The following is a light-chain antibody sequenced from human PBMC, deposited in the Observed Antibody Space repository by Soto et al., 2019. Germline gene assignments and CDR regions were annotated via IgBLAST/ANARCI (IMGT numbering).Light chain of an antibody. V-gene: IGKV1-8*01. CDR3: QQYYSYPLLT. Sequence: AIRMTQSPSSLSASTGDRVTITCRASQGISSYLAWYQQKPGKAPKLLIYAASTLQSGVPSRFSGSGPGTDFTLTIICLQSEDFATYYCQQYYSYPLLTFGGGTKVEIK. CDR2: AAS. CDR1: QGISSY. J-gene: IGKJ4*01.